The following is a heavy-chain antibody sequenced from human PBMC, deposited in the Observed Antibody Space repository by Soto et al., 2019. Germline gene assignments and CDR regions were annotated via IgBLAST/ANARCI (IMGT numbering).Heavy chain of an antibody. Sequence: VQLVESGGGVVQPGRSLRLSCAASGFTFRTYGMHWVRQAPGKGLEWVAVISYDGSNKYYADSVKGRFTLSRDNSKNTLYLQMNSLRDEDTAIYYCAKGHRDDLVGATTGGWYFDLWGRGTLVTVSS. D-gene: IGHD1-26*01. CDR2: ISYDGSNK. CDR3: AKGHRDDLVGATTGGWYFDL. V-gene: IGHV3-30*18. J-gene: IGHJ2*01. CDR1: GFTFRTYG.